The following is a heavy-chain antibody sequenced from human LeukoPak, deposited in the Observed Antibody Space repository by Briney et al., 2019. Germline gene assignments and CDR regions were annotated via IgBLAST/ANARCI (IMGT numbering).Heavy chain of an antibody. Sequence: SETLSLTCTVSGGSVSSSLHYWGWVRQAPGKGLEWIGNIYYSGSSDYNPSLKSRVTIAVDMSKNQFSLKLNSVTAADTAVYYCARLLPMIFDYWGQGALATVSS. CDR2: IYYSGSS. V-gene: IGHV4-39*01. D-gene: IGHD3-16*01. CDR3: ARLLPMIFDY. CDR1: GGSVSSSLHY. J-gene: IGHJ4*02.